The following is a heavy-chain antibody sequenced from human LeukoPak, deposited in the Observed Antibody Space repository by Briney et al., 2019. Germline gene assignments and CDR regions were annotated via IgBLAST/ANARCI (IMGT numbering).Heavy chain of an antibody. V-gene: IGHV3-23*01. CDR2: ISGSGGST. J-gene: IGHJ4*02. CDR3: AKDLWFGELSSCY. CDR1: GFTFSSYA. Sequence: GGSLRLSCAASGFTFSSYAMRWVRHAPGKGLEWGSAISGSGGSTYYADSVKGRFTISRDNSKNTLYLQMNSLRAEDTAVYYCAKDLWFGELSSCYWGQGTLVTVSS. D-gene: IGHD3-10*01.